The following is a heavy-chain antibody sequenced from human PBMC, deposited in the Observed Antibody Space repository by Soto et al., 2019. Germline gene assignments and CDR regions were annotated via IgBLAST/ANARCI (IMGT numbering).Heavy chain of an antibody. V-gene: IGHV1-24*01. CDR3: ATDRATVFLQQ. J-gene: IGHJ1*01. CDR2: FDPEDGET. D-gene: IGHD4-17*01. CDR1: GYPLTYLS. Sequence: ASVKVACKVSGYPLTYLSMHWLRQAPGKGLEWMGGFDPEDGETIYAQKFQGRVTMTEDTSTDTAYMELSSLRSEDTAVYYCATDRATVFLQQLGQGTLVTVSS.